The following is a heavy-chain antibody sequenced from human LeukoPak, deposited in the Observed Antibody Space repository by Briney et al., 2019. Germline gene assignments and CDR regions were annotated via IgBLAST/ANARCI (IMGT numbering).Heavy chain of an antibody. CDR1: GFTFSAYT. J-gene: IGHJ3*02. D-gene: IGHD3-3*01. V-gene: IGHV3-30-3*01. Sequence: GRSLRLSCAASGFTFSAYTIHWVRQAPGKGLEWVSVMSNDGSIKKYTNSVKGRFTISRDNSKNTLFLQMGSLRAEDTALYYCARELTIFGVIIQRYDTFDIWGQGTMVTVSS. CDR3: ARELTIFGVIIQRYDTFDI. CDR2: MSNDGSIK.